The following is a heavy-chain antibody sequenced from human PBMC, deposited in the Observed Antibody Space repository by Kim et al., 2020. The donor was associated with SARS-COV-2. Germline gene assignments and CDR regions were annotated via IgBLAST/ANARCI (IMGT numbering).Heavy chain of an antibody. CDR1: GGTFSSYA. D-gene: IGHD3-10*01. CDR2: IIPIFGTA. Sequence: SVKVSCKASGGTFSSYAISWVRQAPGQGLEWMGGIIPIFGTANYAQKFQGRVTITADESTSTAYMELSSLRSEDTAVYYCASSGRGLWFGELPYFDYWGQGTLVTVSS. V-gene: IGHV1-69*13. CDR3: ASSGRGLWFGELPYFDY. J-gene: IGHJ4*02.